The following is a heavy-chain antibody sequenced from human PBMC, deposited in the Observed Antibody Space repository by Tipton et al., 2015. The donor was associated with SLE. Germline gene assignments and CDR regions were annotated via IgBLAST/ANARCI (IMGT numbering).Heavy chain of an antibody. CDR2: INHSGST. J-gene: IGHJ6*02. CDR3: ARVGALRFSDV. Sequence: TLSLTCAVYGGSFSGYYWSWIRQPPGKGLEWIGEINHSGSTNYNPSLKSRVTISVDTSKNQFSLKLSSVTAADTAVYYCARVGALRFSDVWGQGTTVTVSS. CDR1: GGSFSGYY. V-gene: IGHV4-34*01. D-gene: IGHD3-3*01.